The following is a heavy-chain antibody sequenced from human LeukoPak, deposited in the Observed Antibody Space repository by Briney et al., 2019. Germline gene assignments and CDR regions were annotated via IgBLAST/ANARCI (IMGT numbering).Heavy chain of an antibody. V-gene: IGHV4-34*01. CDR3: ARGGLGIENYMDV. J-gene: IGHJ6*03. CDR1: GGSFSGYY. D-gene: IGHD3-16*01. CDR2: INHSGST. Sequence: PSETLSLTCAVYGGSFSGYYWSWIRQPPGKGLEWIGEINHSGSTNYNPPLKSRVTISVDTSKNQFSLKLSSVTAADTAVYYCARGGLGIENYMDVWGKGTTVTVSS.